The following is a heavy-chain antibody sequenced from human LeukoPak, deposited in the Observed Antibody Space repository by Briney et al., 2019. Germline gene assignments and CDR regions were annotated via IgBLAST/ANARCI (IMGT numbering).Heavy chain of an antibody. Sequence: GGSLRLSGATSGFTFSSYRRHRVRQAPGKGLERVAFIRYDGSNKSYADSVKGRFTISRDNSKNTLYLQMNSLRAEDTAVYYCAKEVDVVVAAATHFDYWGQGTLVTVSS. J-gene: IGHJ4*02. CDR3: AKEVDVVVAAATHFDY. D-gene: IGHD2-2*01. CDR1: GFTFSSYR. CDR2: IRYDGSNK. V-gene: IGHV3-30*02.